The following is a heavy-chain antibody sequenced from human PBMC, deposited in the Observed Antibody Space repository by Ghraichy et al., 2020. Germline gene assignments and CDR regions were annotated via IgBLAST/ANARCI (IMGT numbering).Heavy chain of an antibody. CDR1: GGSISSYY. V-gene: IGHV4-59*01. CDR2: IYYSGST. J-gene: IGHJ4*02. CDR3: ASETFNHYFHY. Sequence: SETLSLTCTVSGGSISSYYWSWIRQPPGKGLEWIGYIYYSGSTNYNPSLKSRVTISVDTSKNQFSLRLSSVTAADTAVYYCASETFNHYFHYWGQGTLVTVSS.